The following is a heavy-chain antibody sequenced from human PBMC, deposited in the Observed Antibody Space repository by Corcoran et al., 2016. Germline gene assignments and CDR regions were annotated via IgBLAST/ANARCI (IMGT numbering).Heavy chain of an antibody. V-gene: IGHV3-33*01. CDR1: GFTFSSYG. CDR3: ARGAIFGVAYYFDY. J-gene: IGHJ4*02. CDR2: IWYDGSNK. Sequence: QVQLVESGGGVVQPGRSLRLSCAASGFTFSSYGMHWVRQAPGKGLEWVAVIWYDGSNKYYADSVKGRFTISRDNSKNTLYLQMNSLRAEETAVYYCARGAIFGVAYYFDYWGQGTLVTVSS. D-gene: IGHD3-3*01.